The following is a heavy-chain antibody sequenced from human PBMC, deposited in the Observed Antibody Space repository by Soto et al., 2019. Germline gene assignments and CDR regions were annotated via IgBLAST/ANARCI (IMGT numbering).Heavy chain of an antibody. Sequence: QVQLVQSGAEVKKPGASVKVSCQASGYSFSNNGISWVRQAPGQGVEWMGWINGDNGNTNYAQKCQGRVTMTTDTSTSTAYMELRSLRSDDTAVYYCARDLGYGDYGTDFWGQGTLVTVSS. D-gene: IGHD4-17*01. CDR1: GYSFSNNG. J-gene: IGHJ4*02. CDR3: ARDLGYGDYGTDF. CDR2: INGDNGNT. V-gene: IGHV1-18*04.